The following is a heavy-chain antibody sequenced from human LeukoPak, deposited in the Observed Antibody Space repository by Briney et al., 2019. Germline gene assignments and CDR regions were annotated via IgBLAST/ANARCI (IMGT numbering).Heavy chain of an antibody. V-gene: IGHV3-48*01. D-gene: IGHD3-16*02. J-gene: IGHJ4*02. CDR3: AKDDYVWGSYRHFDY. CDR2: ISSSSSTI. Sequence: PGGSLRLSCAASGFTFRSYSMNWVRQAPGKGLEWVSYISSSSSTIYYADSVKGRFTISRDNAKNSLYLQMNSLRAEDTAVYYCAKDDYVWGSYRHFDYWGQGTLVTVSS. CDR1: GFTFRSYS.